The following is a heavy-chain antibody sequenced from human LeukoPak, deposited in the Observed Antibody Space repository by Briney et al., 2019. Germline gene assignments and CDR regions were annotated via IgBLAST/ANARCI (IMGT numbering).Heavy chain of an antibody. D-gene: IGHD3-16*02. CDR3: ARTSYDYVWGSYRLFDY. J-gene: IGHJ4*02. Sequence: TVKASCKASGGTFSSYAISWVRQAPGQGLEWMGGIIPIFGTANYAQKFQGRVTITADESTSTAYMELSSLRSEDTAVYYCARTSYDYVWGSYRLFDYWGQGTLVTVSS. V-gene: IGHV1-69*01. CDR1: GGTFSSYA. CDR2: IIPIFGTA.